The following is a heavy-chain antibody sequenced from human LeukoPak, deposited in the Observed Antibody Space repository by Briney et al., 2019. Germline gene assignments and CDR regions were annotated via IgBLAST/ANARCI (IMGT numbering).Heavy chain of an antibody. J-gene: IGHJ4*02. CDR3: ARDSGDSSGYYAIDY. Sequence: ASVKVSCKASGYTFTSYDINWVRQATGQGLEWMGWMNPNSGNTGYAQKFQGRVTMTRDTSISTAYMELSRLRSDDTAVYYCARDSGDSSGYYAIDYWGQGTLVTVSS. CDR2: MNPNSGNT. CDR1: GYTFTSYD. D-gene: IGHD3-22*01. V-gene: IGHV1-8*02.